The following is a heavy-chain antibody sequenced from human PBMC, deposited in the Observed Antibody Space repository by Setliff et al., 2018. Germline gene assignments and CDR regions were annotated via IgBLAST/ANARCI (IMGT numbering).Heavy chain of an antibody. V-gene: IGHV1-3*01. D-gene: IGHD3-10*01. CDR3: ARDLLSGNAFDI. CDR2: INAGNGNT. J-gene: IGHJ3*02. CDR1: GYTFTSYA. Sequence: ASVKVSCKASGYTFTSYAMHWVRQAPGQRLEWVGWINAGNGNTKYSQKFQGRVTITRDTSASTAYMELSSLRSEDTAVYYCARDLLSGNAFDIWGQGTMVTVS.